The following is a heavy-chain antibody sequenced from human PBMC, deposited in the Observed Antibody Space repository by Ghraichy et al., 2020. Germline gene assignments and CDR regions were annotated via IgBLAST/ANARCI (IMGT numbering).Heavy chain of an antibody. CDR3: ARGIGRRVMVRGVKPYYYFDY. CDR2: INHSGST. D-gene: IGHD3-10*01. CDR1: GGSFSGYY. V-gene: IGHV4-34*01. Sequence: SETLSLTCAVYGGSFSGYYWSWIRQPPGKGLEWIGEINHSGSTNYNPSLKSRVTISVDTSKNQFSLQLSSVTAADTAVYYCARGIGRRVMVRGVKPYYYFDYWGQGTLVTVSS. J-gene: IGHJ4*02.